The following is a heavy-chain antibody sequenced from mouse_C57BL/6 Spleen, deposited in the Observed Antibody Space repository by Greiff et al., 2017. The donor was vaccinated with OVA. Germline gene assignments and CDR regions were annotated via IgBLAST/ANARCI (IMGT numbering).Heavy chain of an antibody. CDR1: GYTFTSYW. Sequence: QVQLQQSGAELAKPGASVKLSCKASGYTFTSYWMHWVKQRPGQGLEWIGYINPSSGYTKYNQKFKYKATLTTDKSSSTAYMQLSSLTYEDSAVYYCARCVSFDYWGQGTTLTVSS. J-gene: IGHJ2*01. V-gene: IGHV1-7*01. CDR2: INPSSGYT. CDR3: ARCVSFDY.